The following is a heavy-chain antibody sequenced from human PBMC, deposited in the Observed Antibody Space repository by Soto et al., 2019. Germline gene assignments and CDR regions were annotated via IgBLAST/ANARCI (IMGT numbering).Heavy chain of an antibody. CDR1: GGSVISGSYY. D-gene: IGHD5-12*01. Sequence: QVQLQESGPGLVKPSETLSLTCTVSGGSVISGSYYWSWLRQPPGKGLEWVGCISDTGSGDYNPSLKSRVTISVHASNRQFALRLDSVTAADTAVYYCARAHSGYDPLGMDVWGQATTVTVSS. J-gene: IGHJ6*02. CDR2: ISDTGSG. V-gene: IGHV4-61*01. CDR3: ARAHSGYDPLGMDV.